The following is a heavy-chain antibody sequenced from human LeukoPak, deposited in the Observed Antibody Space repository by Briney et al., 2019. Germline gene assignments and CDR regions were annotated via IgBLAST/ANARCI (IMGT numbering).Heavy chain of an antibody. Sequence: TGGSLRLSCAASGFTFSSYGMHWVRQAPGKGLEWVAVIWYDGSNKYYADPVKGRFTISRDNSKNTLYLQMNSLRAEDTAVYYCAKTAGRHSGYDLDYWGQGTLVTVSS. CDR3: AKTAGRHSGYDLDY. J-gene: IGHJ4*02. CDR1: GFTFSSYG. D-gene: IGHD5-12*01. CDR2: IWYDGSNK. V-gene: IGHV3-33*06.